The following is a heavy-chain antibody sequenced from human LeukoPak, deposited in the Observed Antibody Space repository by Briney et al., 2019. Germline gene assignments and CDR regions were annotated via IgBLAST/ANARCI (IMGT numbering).Heavy chain of an antibody. CDR1: AFTFDDYA. CDR2: ISWNSGSI. V-gene: IGHV3-9*01. D-gene: IGHD3-3*01. Sequence: GRSLRLSCAASAFTFDDYAMHSVRQAPGKGLEWVSRISWNSGSIGYADSVKGRFTISRDNAKNSLYLQMNSLRAEDTALYYCAKDYNYDFWSGLPGSFDYWGQGTLVAVSS. J-gene: IGHJ4*02. CDR3: AKDYNYDFWSGLPGSFDY.